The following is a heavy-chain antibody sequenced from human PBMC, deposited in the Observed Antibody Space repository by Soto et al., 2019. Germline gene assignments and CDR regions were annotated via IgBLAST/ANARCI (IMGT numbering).Heavy chain of an antibody. CDR2: INGRSNYV. CDR1: GFTFSTYT. CDR3: GSEEGVVGSSSAFDH. V-gene: IGHV3-21*01. Sequence: PGGSLRLSCVFSGFTFSTYTMNWVRQAPGKGLEWVSSINGRSNYVYYADSVKGRFTISRDNAKNSLYLQMNRLRAEDTAIYYCGSEEGVVGSSSAFDHWGLGTLVTVSS. D-gene: IGHD1-26*01. J-gene: IGHJ4*02.